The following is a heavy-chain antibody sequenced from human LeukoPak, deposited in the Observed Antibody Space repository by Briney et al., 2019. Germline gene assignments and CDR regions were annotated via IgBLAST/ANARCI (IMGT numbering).Heavy chain of an antibody. CDR2: ISYNGIT. J-gene: IGHJ5*02. CDR3: ARRNGHTWDVGNWFDP. Sequence: SETLSLTCSLSGDSLRTNNYFWAWIRQPPGMGLEWIGSISYNGITYYNPFLTSRAVVSVDTSKNQFSLNLNSVTAADTAVYYCARRNGHTWDVGNWFDPWGQGTLVTVSS. D-gene: IGHD5-24*01. V-gene: IGHV4-39*01. CDR1: GDSLRTNNYF.